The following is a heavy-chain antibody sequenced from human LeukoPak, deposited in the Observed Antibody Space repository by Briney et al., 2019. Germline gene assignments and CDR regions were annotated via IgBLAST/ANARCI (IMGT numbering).Heavy chain of an antibody. D-gene: IGHD3-10*01. Sequence: GGSLRLSCAASGFTFSSFAMHWVREAPGKGPEWVAVISYDGSNNYYAGAVNGRFTISRDNSKNTLYLQMNSLRAEDTSVFYCARDRASGRPAGFDYWGQGTLVTVSS. CDR3: ARDRASGRPAGFDY. CDR1: GFTFSSFA. CDR2: ISYDGSNN. V-gene: IGHV3-30*04. J-gene: IGHJ4*02.